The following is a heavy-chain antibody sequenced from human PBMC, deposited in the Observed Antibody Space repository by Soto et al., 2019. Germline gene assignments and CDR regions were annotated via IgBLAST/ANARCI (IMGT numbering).Heavy chain of an antibody. D-gene: IGHD5-18*01. CDR1: GFSFSDYY. CDR3: ASIQATYSYGRDYYMAV. CDR2: ISSSGSII. J-gene: IGHJ6*03. Sequence: QVQLEESGGGLVKPGGSLRLSCAASGFSFSDYYMSWIRQAPGKGLEWVSYISSSGSIIYYADSVKGRFTVSRDNSKNSLYLQMNSMRVEDTAVLFGASIQATYSYGRDYYMAVWGKGTTVTVSS. V-gene: IGHV3-11*01.